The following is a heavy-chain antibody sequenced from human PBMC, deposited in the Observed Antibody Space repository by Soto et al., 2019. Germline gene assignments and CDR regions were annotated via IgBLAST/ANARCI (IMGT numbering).Heavy chain of an antibody. J-gene: IGHJ6*02. D-gene: IGHD3-16*01. V-gene: IGHV4-30-4*01. CDR2: IFSSGTT. CDR1: GDYISSGNKY. Sequence: PSEPLSLTCTVSGDYISSGNKYWSWIRQPPGKGLEWIGYIFSSGTTYYNPSLKSRLTMSLDASQNQFSLKLNSLTDADTAVYFCARVPSPFDYYYAMDVWGQGTTVTVSS. CDR3: ARVPSPFDYYYAMDV.